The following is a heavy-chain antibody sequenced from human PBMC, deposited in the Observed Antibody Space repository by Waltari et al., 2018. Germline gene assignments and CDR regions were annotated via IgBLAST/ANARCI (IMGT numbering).Heavy chain of an antibody. D-gene: IGHD6-19*01. J-gene: IGHJ3*02. CDR3: AGLYSSGWYDAFDI. V-gene: IGHV4-59*08. CDR2: IYYSGST. CDR1: GGSISSYY. Sequence: QVQLQESGPGLVKPSETLSLTCTVSGGSISSYYWSWIRQPPGKGLEWIGYIYYSGSTNYNPSLKRRVTISVDTSKNQFSRKLSSVTAADTAGYYCAGLYSSGWYDAFDIWGQGTMVTVSS.